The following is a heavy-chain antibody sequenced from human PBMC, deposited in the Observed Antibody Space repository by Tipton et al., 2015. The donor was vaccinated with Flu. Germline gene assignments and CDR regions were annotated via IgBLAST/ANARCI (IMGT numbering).Heavy chain of an antibody. Sequence: TLSLTCTVSGGSISSSSYYWGWIRQPPGKGLEWIGSIYYSGSTYYNPSLKSRVTISVDTSKNQFSLKLSSVTAADTAVYYCASNWSYEGTVAFDIWGQGTMVTVSS. CDR3: ASNWSYEGTVAFDI. CDR2: IYYSGST. J-gene: IGHJ3*02. D-gene: IGHD1-7*01. V-gene: IGHV4-39*01. CDR1: GGSISSSSYY.